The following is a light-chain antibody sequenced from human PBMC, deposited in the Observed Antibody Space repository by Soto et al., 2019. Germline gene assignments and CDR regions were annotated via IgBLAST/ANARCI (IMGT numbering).Light chain of an antibody. CDR3: QQYGSSPPT. J-gene: IGKJ1*01. V-gene: IGKV3-20*01. CDR2: GAS. CDR1: QSVSSSY. Sequence: EIVLTQSPGTLSLSPGERATLSCRASQSVSSSYLAWYQQKPGQAPRLLIYGASSRATGIPDRFSGSGSGTDFTLTISSLEPEDCAVYYCQQYGSSPPTFGQGNKVEIK.